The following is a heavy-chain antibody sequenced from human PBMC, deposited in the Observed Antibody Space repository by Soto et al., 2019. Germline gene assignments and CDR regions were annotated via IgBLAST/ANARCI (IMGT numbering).Heavy chain of an antibody. CDR1: GGSISSGGYS. D-gene: IGHD5-12*01. CDR2: IYHSGST. CDR3: ARSVEMATITPQFDY. Sequence: SETLSLTCAVSGGSISSGGYSWSWIRQPPGKGLEWIGYIYHSGSTYYNPSLKSRVTISVDRSKNQFSLKLSSVTAADTAVYYCARSVEMATITPQFDYWGQGTLVTVSS. V-gene: IGHV4-30-2*01. J-gene: IGHJ4*02.